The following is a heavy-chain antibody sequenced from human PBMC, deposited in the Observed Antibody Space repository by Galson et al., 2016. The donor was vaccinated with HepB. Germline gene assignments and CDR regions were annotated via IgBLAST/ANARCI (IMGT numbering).Heavy chain of an antibody. CDR2: ISITSGYK. CDR3: ARTPEGDRRYLDL. V-gene: IGHV3-21*01. Sequence: SLRLSCAASGFTFSTYSMNWVRQAPGKGLEWVSFISITSGYKYYADSLKGRVTISRDNAKNSLYLQMNSLRAEDTAVYYCARTPEGDRRYLDLWGRGTLVTVSS. CDR1: GFTFSTYS. J-gene: IGHJ2*01. D-gene: IGHD3-16*01.